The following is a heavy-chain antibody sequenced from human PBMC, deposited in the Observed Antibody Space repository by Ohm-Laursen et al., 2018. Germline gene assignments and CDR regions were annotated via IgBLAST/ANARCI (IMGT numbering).Heavy chain of an antibody. D-gene: IGHD3-10*01. CDR1: RFTFSRYA. CDR3: AKTSGGASGYFDY. V-gene: IGHV3-23*01. CDR2: IGGSGGDT. J-gene: IGHJ4*02. Sequence: SLRLSCTASRFTFSRYAMSWVRQAPGKGLECVSLIGGSGGDTYYADSVKGRFAISRDNSKNTLYLQMNTLRAEDTAVYYCAKTSGGASGYFDYWGQGTPVTVSS.